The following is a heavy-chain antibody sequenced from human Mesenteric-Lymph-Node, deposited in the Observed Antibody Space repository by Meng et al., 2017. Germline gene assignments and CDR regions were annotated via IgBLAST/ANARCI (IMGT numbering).Heavy chain of an antibody. CDR2: IYNSGST. D-gene: IGHD2-21*01. V-gene: IGHV4-30-4*01. CDR1: VCSINSGEYY. J-gene: IGHJ4*02. Sequence: VPMPESRTVRVKTSRTRSLNCAVSVCSINSGEYYWSWIRQHPGKGLEWIGYIYNSGSTYYNPSLKSRVTISVYTSKNQFSLKLSFVTAADTAVYYCAREGRSHQVGVSVYWGQGNLVTVSS. CDR3: AREGRSHQVGVSVY.